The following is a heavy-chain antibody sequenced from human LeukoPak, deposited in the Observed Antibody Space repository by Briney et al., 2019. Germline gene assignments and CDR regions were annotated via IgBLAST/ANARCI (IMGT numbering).Heavy chain of an antibody. D-gene: IGHD1-26*01. CDR1: GASINGYF. Sequence: SETLSLTCSVSGASINGYFWNWVRQTPERGLEWIGYVSHTGATTSNPTLKSRVSITIDTSKRQISLSMSSVTAADSALYYCARDRRGSYYTFDVWGPGTIVSVS. V-gene: IGHV4-59*01. CDR2: VSHTGAT. CDR3: ARDRRGSYYTFDV. J-gene: IGHJ3*01.